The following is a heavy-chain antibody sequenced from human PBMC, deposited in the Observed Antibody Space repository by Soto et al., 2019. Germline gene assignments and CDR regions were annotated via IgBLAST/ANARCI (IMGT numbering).Heavy chain of an antibody. CDR3: ARDLVLYSGYDLDNGFDP. CDR2: IWNDGTNK. V-gene: IGHV3-33*01. CDR1: GFTFSSYG. Sequence: QVQLVESGGGKIQPGRSLRLTCAASGFTFSSYGMHWVRQAPGKGPEWVAVIWNDGTNKYYADSVKGRFSISRDNSKNTLYLQMNSLRAEDTAVYYCARDLVLYSGYDLDNGFDPWGQGTLVTVSS. J-gene: IGHJ5*02. D-gene: IGHD5-12*01.